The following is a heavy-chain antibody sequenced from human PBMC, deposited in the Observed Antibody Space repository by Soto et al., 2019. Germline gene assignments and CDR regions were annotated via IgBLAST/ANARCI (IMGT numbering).Heavy chain of an antibody. J-gene: IGHJ6*02. CDR3: AYYYDSSGYFGASYYGMDV. Sequence: GASVKVSCKASGGTFSSYAISWVRQAPGQGLEWMGGIIPIFGTANYAQKFQGRVTITADKSTSTAYMELSSLRSEDTAVYYCAYYYDSSGYFGASYYGMDVWGQGTTVTVSS. CDR2: IIPIFGTA. D-gene: IGHD3-22*01. V-gene: IGHV1-69*06. CDR1: GGTFSSYA.